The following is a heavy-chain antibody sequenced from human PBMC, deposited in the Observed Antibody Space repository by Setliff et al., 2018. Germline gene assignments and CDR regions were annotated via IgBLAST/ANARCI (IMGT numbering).Heavy chain of an antibody. V-gene: IGHV1-2*02. CDR3: ARGPSGWSSATSRYYFYMDV. CDR1: GYTFTGYF. CDR2: INPKSGVT. Sequence: ASVKVSCKTSGYTFTGYFIHWVRQAPRRGLEWLGWINPKSGVTSYAQSFQGRIAMTRDTSINTVYMELTSLRSDDAAVYYCARGPSGWSSATSRYYFYMDVWGKGTTVTVSS. D-gene: IGHD6-19*01. J-gene: IGHJ6*03.